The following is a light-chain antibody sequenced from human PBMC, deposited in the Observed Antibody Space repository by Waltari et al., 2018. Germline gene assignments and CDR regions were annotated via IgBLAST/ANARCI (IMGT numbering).Light chain of an antibody. J-gene: IGKJ5*01. CDR2: DAS. CDR1: QSVSSY. Sequence: EIVLTQSPATLSLSPGDRATISCRASQSVSSYLAWYQQNTGQAPRLLIYDASNRAAGIPARFSGSGSVTDFTLTISSLEPEDFAVYYCQQRSNWPPLITFGQGTRLEIK. CDR3: QQRSNWPPLIT. V-gene: IGKV3-11*01.